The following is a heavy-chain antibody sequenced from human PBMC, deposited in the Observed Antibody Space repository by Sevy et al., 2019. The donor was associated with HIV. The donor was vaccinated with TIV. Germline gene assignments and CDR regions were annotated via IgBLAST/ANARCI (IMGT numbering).Heavy chain of an antibody. CDR2: TRNKPDSYHT. CDR3: ATEAGIAAAGRVFDY. Sequence: GGSLRLSCVASGFTFSDHYLEWVRQAPGKGLEWVGRTRNKPDSYHTEYATSVNGRFTISKDESENSQYEQMNSLKTEDTAVYYSATEAGIAAAGRVFDYWGQGTLVTVSS. J-gene: IGHJ4*02. CDR1: GFTFSDHY. D-gene: IGHD6-13*01. V-gene: IGHV3-72*01.